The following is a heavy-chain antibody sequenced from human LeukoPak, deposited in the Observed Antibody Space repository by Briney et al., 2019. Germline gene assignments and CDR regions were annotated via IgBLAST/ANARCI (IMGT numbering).Heavy chain of an antibody. Sequence: PSETLSLTCTVSGGSISSYYWSWIRQPPGKGLEWIGYIYTSGSTNYNPSLKSRVTISVDTSKNQFSLKLSSVTAADTAVYYCARHEGGYAFDIWGQGTMVTVSS. J-gene: IGHJ3*02. CDR1: GGSISSYY. V-gene: IGHV4-4*09. CDR3: ARHEGGYAFDI. D-gene: IGHD3-16*01. CDR2: IYTSGST.